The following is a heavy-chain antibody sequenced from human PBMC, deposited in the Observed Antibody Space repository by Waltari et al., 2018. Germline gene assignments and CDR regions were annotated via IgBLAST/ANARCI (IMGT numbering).Heavy chain of an antibody. CDR2: MSYNGAT. D-gene: IGHD5-12*01. CDR1: GGSITSNRHY. V-gene: IGHV4-39*02. CDR3: ATYIGASIGTAAFDV. J-gene: IGHJ3*01. Sequence: QLQLQESGPGLGKPSETLSLTCIASGGSITSNRHYLAWIRQPPGQGLEWIGTMSYNGATYSSPSLKSRVTLSRDTSKNHLSLKLGSVTAADTAVYYCATYIGASIGTAAFDVWGQGTMVTVSS.